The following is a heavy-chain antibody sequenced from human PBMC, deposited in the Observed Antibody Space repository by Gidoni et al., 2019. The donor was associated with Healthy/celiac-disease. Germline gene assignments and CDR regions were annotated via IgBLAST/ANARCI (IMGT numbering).Heavy chain of an antibody. D-gene: IGHD3-10*01. Sequence: EVQLVESGGGLVQPGRSLRLSCAASGFTFDDYAMHWVRQAPGKGLEWVSGISWNSGSIGYADSVKGRFTISRDNAKNSLYLQMNSLRAEDTALYYCAKDRLSTMVRVLFDYWGQGTLVTVSS. CDR1: GFTFDDYA. CDR2: ISWNSGSI. CDR3: AKDRLSTMVRVLFDY. V-gene: IGHV3-9*01. J-gene: IGHJ4*02.